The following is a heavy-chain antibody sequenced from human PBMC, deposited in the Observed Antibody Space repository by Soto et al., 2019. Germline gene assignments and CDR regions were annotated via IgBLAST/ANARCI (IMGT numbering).Heavy chain of an antibody. V-gene: IGHV3-15*07. J-gene: IGHJ6*02. CDR2: IKSKTDGGTT. Sequence: GGSLRLSCAASGFTFSSYSLNWVRQAPGKGLEWVGRIKSKTDGGTTDYAAPVKGRFTISRDDSKNTLYLQMNSLKTEDTAVYYCTTLSITIFGVVLMDVWGQGTTVTVSS. D-gene: IGHD3-3*01. CDR1: GFTFSSYS. CDR3: TTLSITIFGVVLMDV.